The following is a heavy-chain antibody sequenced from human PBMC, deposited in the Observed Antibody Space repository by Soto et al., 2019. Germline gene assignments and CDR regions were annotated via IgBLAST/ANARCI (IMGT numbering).Heavy chain of an antibody. CDR1: GGSFSGYY. Sequence: PSETLSLTCAVYGGSFSGYYWCWIRQPPGKGLEWIGEINHSGSTNYNPSLKSRVTISVDTSKNQFSLKLSSVAAADTAVYYCARGKRRQLAPPYDGMDVWGQGTTVTVSS. D-gene: IGHD6-6*01. CDR3: ARGKRRQLAPPYDGMDV. J-gene: IGHJ6*02. V-gene: IGHV4-34*01. CDR2: INHSGST.